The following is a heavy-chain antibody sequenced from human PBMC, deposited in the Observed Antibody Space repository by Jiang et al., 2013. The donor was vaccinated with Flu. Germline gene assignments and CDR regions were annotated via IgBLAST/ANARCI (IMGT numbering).Heavy chain of an antibody. CDR3: ARVKRWSSGWAYYYYGMDV. Sequence: LLKPSETLSLTCTVSGGSISSYYWSWIRQPPGKGLEWIGYIYYSGSTNYNPSLKSRVTISVDTSKNQFSLKLSSVTAADTAVYYCARVKRWSSGWAYYYYGMDVWGQGTTVTVSS. CDR2: IYYSGST. D-gene: IGHD6-19*01. J-gene: IGHJ6*02. CDR1: GGSISSYY. V-gene: IGHV4-59*01.